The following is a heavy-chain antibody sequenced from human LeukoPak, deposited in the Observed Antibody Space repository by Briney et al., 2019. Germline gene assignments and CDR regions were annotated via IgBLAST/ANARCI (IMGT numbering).Heavy chain of an antibody. D-gene: IGHD5-18*01. CDR3: ARGYSYFDY. CDR1: GFTFSSYS. J-gene: IGHJ4*02. V-gene: IGHV3-48*01. Sequence: PGGSLRLSCAASGFTFSSYSMNWVRQAPGKGLEWVSYITTRSATYYTDSVKGRFTISRDNAKDSVYLQMNSLRAEDTAVYYCARGYSYFDYWGQGTLVTVSS. CDR2: ITTRSAT.